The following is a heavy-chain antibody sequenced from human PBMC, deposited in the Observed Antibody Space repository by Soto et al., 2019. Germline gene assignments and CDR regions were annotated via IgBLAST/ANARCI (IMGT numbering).Heavy chain of an antibody. V-gene: IGHV3-11*01. J-gene: IGHJ6*03. CDR1: GFTFSDYY. D-gene: IGHD5-18*01. CDR3: ARSYGPTKGYYYYYYMDV. CDR2: ISSSGSTI. Sequence: QVQLVESGGGLVKPGGSLRLSCAASGFTFSDYYMSWIRQAPGKGLEWVSYISSSGSTIYYADYVKGRFTISRHNAKNSLYLQMNRLRDEDTAVYYCARSYGPTKGYYYYYYMDVWGKGTTVTVSS.